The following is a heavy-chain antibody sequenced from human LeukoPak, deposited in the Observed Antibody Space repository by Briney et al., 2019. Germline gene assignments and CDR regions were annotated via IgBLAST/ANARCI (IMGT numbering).Heavy chain of an antibody. CDR2: ISAYNGNT. CDR3: ARDVGKFDHDSSWFLSSPNYYYYGMDV. V-gene: IGHV1-18*01. D-gene: IGHD3-22*01. Sequence: ASVKVSCKASGGTFSSYGISWVRQAPGQGLEWMGWISAYNGNTNYAQELQGRVTMTTDTSTSTAYMELRSLRSDDTAVYYCARDVGKFDHDSSWFLSSPNYYYYGMDVWGQGTTVTVSS. CDR1: GGTFSSYG. J-gene: IGHJ6*02.